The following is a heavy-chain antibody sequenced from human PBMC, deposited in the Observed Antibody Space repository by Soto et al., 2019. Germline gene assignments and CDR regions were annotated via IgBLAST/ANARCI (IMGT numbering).Heavy chain of an antibody. CDR3: ARDPWAADY. CDR1: GFTVSTKY. CDR2: IYSGGST. Sequence: EVQLVESGGGLVQPGGSLRLSCAASGFTVSTKYMSWVRQAPGKGLAWVSVIYSGGSTFYADSVRGRFTSSRDNSKNTVNLQMNSLRAENTAVYYFARDPWAADYWGQGTLVTVSS. D-gene: IGHD3-16*01. J-gene: IGHJ4*02. V-gene: IGHV3-66*01.